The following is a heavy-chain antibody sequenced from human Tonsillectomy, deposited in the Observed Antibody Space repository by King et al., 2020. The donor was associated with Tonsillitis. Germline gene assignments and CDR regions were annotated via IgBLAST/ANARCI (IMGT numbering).Heavy chain of an antibody. V-gene: IGHV3-11*01. CDR1: GFTFSDYY. J-gene: IGHJ4*02. D-gene: IGHD6-19*01. Sequence: VQLVESGGGLVKPGGSLRLSCAASGFTFSDYYMSWIRQAPGKGLEWGSYIISSGSTISYSNSVKCRFTISRDNAKNSLYLQMNSLRAEDTAVYYCARELISSGGGSYFDYWGQGTLVTVSS. CDR2: IISSGSTI. CDR3: ARELISSGGGSYFDY.